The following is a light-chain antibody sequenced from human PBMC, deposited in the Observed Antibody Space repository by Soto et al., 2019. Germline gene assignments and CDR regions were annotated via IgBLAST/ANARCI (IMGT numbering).Light chain of an antibody. J-gene: IGKJ5*01. CDR1: QSLVYSDGNTY. CDR3: MQGIIWPIT. CDR2: KVS. Sequence: DVVMTQSPLSLPVTLGQPASISCRSSQSLVYSDGNTYLNWFQHRPGQSPRRLIYKVSNRDSGVPDRFSGSGSGTDFTLKISRVEAEDVGGYYCMQGIIWPITLGQGTRLEIK. V-gene: IGKV2-30*01.